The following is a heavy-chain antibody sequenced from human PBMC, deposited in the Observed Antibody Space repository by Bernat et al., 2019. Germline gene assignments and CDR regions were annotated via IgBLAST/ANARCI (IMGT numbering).Heavy chain of an antibody. V-gene: IGHV4-34*01. CDR2: INHSGST. D-gene: IGHD6-19*01. J-gene: IGHJ3*02. CDR3: ARGTVDSPVGAFDI. CDR1: GGSFSGYY. Sequence: QVQLQQWGAGLLKPSETLSLTCAVYGGSFSGYYWSWIRQPPGKGLEWIGEINHSGSTNYNPSLKSRVTISVDTYKNQFSLKLSSVTAADTAVYYCARGTVDSPVGAFDIWGQGTMVTVSS.